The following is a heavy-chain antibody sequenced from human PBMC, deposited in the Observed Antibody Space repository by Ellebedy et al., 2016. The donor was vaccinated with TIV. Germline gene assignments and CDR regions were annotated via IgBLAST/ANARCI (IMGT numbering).Heavy chain of an antibody. J-gene: IGHJ4*02. CDR1: GFTFRDYW. CDR2: IKQDGSEK. D-gene: IGHD5-18*01. V-gene: IGHV3-7*03. CDR3: AKDFLGAKQLWSPDRPFDY. Sequence: GGSLRLXXAASGFTFRDYWMSWVRQAPGKGLEWVANIKQDGSEKDYVDSVKGRFTISRDNSKNTLYLQMNSLRAEDTAVYYCAKDFLGAKQLWSPDRPFDYWGQGTLVTVSS.